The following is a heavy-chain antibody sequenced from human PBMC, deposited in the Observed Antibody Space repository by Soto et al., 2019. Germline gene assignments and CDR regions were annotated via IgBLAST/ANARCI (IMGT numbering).Heavy chain of an antibody. CDR3: ARSLPSSSDYYYGMDI. CDR1: NSAA. D-gene: IGHD6-6*01. V-gene: IGHV6-1*01. Sequence: NSAASNSIKQSPSRGLEWLGRTYYRSKWYNDYAVSVKSRITINPDTSKNQFSLQLNSVTPGDTAVYYCARSLPSSSDYYYGMDIWGQGTTVTVS. J-gene: IGHJ6*02. CDR2: TYYRSKWYN.